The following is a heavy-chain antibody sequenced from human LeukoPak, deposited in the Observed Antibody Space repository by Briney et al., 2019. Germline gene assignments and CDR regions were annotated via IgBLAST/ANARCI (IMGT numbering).Heavy chain of an antibody. Sequence: GGSLRLSCAASGFTFSTYVMSWVRQAPGKGLEWVSAISGSGGSTYYADSVKGRFTISRDNSKNTLSVQMNSLRAEDTAVYYCARSRPPDYWGQGTLLTVSS. V-gene: IGHV3-23*01. CDR1: GFTFSTYV. J-gene: IGHJ4*02. CDR3: ARSRPPDY. CDR2: ISGSGGST.